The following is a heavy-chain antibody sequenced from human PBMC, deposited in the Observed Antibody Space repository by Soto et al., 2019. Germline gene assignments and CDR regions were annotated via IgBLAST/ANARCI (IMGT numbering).Heavy chain of an antibody. CDR2: ISDSGGST. Sequence: PGGSLRLSCAASGFTFSSYAMSWVRQAPGKGLQWVSVISDSGGSTYYADSVKGRFTISRDNSKNTLYLQMNSLRAEDTAVYYCAKDRPSGSRPYYYGMDVWGQGTTVTVSS. D-gene: IGHD1-26*01. CDR1: GFTFSSYA. J-gene: IGHJ6*02. V-gene: IGHV3-23*01. CDR3: AKDRPSGSRPYYYGMDV.